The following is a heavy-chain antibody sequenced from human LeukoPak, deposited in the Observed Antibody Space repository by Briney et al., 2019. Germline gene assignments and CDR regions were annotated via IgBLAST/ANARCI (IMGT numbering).Heavy chain of an antibody. Sequence: GGSLRLSCAASGFTFSSYGMHWVRQAPGKGLEWVAVIWYGGSNKYYADSVKGRFTISRDNSKNTLYLQMNSLRAEDTAVYYCAKGPYSSSWYQTYYYYMDVWGKGTTVTVSS. D-gene: IGHD6-13*01. CDR2: IWYGGSNK. J-gene: IGHJ6*03. V-gene: IGHV3-30*02. CDR1: GFTFSSYG. CDR3: AKGPYSSSWYQTYYYYMDV.